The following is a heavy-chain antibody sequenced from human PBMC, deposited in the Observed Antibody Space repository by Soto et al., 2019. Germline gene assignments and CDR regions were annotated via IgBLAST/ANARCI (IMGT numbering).Heavy chain of an antibody. Sequence: PSETLSLTCTVSGGSISSYYWSWIRQPPGKGLEWIGYIYYSGSTNYNPSLKSRVTISVDTSKNQFSLKLSSVTAADTAVYYCARVVRSGYDYDYYYYGMDVWGQGTTVTVS. V-gene: IGHV4-59*01. CDR1: GGSISSYY. CDR2: IYYSGST. J-gene: IGHJ6*02. D-gene: IGHD5-12*01. CDR3: ARVVRSGYDYDYYYYGMDV.